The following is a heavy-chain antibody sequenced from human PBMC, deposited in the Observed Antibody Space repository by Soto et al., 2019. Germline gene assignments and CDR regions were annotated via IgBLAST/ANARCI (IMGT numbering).Heavy chain of an antibody. J-gene: IGHJ5*02. Sequence: ASVKVSCKASGYTFTIFGISWMRQAPGQGLEWMGWINTYNGKTNSAQKLQGRVTMTTDTCASTAYMELRSLRSDDTAVYYCAREDYDVLTGYYPWGQGTLVTVSS. CDR1: GYTFTIFG. CDR3: AREDYDVLTGYYP. V-gene: IGHV1-18*01. CDR2: INTYNGKT. D-gene: IGHD3-9*01.